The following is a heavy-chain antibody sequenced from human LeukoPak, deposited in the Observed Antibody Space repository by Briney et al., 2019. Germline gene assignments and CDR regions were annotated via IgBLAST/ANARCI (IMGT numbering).Heavy chain of an antibody. CDR3: ARVSRRDYDYVWGSSHPPFDY. Sequence: PSETLSLTCAVSGYSISNGYYWGWIRQPPGKGLEWIGSIYHSGSTYYNPSLKSRVTISVDTSKNQFSLKLSSVTAADTAVYYCARVSRRDYDYVWGSSHPPFDYWGQGTLVTVSS. J-gene: IGHJ4*02. CDR1: GYSISNGYY. CDR2: IYHSGST. D-gene: IGHD3-16*01. V-gene: IGHV4-38-2*01.